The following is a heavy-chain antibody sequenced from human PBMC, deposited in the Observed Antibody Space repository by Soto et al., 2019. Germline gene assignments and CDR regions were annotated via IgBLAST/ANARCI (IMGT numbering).Heavy chain of an antibody. V-gene: IGHV3-NL1*01. D-gene: IGHD3-9*01. CDR2: VDGGGTNK. J-gene: IGHJ6*02. CDR1: GFTFSSYS. CDR3: AKDHRDNYDILTGDLSYGMDV. Sequence: GGSLRLSCAASGFTFSSYSVHWVRQAPGKGLEWVSSVDGGGTNKLYADSVKGRFTISRDNSKNTLYLQMNSLRAEDTAVYYFAKDHRDNYDILTGDLSYGMDVWGQGTTVTVSS.